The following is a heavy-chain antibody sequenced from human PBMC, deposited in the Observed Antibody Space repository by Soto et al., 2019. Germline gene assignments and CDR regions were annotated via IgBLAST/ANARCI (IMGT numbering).Heavy chain of an antibody. Sequence: QVQLVQSGAEVKKPGASVKVSCKASGYSFSNYDMHWVRQAPGQRPEWMGGINAGNGNTLYSQKFQGRLVISRDTSPSTAYMELSSLRSEDTALYYCARDGPESCSGGSCYRPWFDYWGQGTLVTVSS. D-gene: IGHD2-15*01. CDR1: GYSFSNYD. CDR2: INAGNGNT. CDR3: ARDGPESCSGGSCYRPWFDY. J-gene: IGHJ4*02. V-gene: IGHV1-3*01.